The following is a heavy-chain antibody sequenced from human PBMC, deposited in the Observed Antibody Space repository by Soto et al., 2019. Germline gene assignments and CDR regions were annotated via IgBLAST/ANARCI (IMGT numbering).Heavy chain of an antibody. D-gene: IGHD3-3*01. Sequence: NPSETLSLTCTVSGGSISSYYWSWIRQPPGKGLEWIGYIYYSGSTNYNPSLKSRVTISVDTSKNQFSLKLSSVTAADTAVYYCARVRYYDFWSGYYTGNWVPPLYYYYYMDVWGKGTTVTVSS. J-gene: IGHJ6*03. CDR2: IYYSGST. CDR1: GGSISSYY. V-gene: IGHV4-59*01. CDR3: ARVRYYDFWSGYYTGNWVPPLYYYYYMDV.